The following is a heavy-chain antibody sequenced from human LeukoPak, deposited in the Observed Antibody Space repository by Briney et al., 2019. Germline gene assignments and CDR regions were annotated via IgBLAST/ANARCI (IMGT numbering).Heavy chain of an antibody. CDR2: IIPILGIA. CDR1: GGTFSSYA. J-gene: IGHJ5*02. CDR3: ARGSSGWYSWFDP. V-gene: IGHV1-69*04. D-gene: IGHD6-19*01. Sequence: ASVKVSCMASGGTFSSYAISWVRQAPGQGLEWMGRIIPILGIANYAQKFQGRVTITADKSTSTAYMELSSLRSEDTAVYYCARGSSGWYSWFDPWGQGTLVTVSS.